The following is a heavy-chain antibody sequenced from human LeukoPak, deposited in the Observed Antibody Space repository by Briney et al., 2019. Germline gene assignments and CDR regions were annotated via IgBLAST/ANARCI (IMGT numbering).Heavy chain of an antibody. CDR1: GYSFSGHY. J-gene: IGHJ4*02. Sequence: ASVKVSCKASGYSFSGHYIHWVRQAPGQGLEWMGQINPNSAASHYAQKFQDRVTMTTDTSTSTAYMELRSLRSDDTAVYYCARGPSIAVAGTDYWGQGTLVTVSS. CDR3: ARGPSIAVAGTDY. V-gene: IGHV1-2*06. CDR2: INPNSAAS. D-gene: IGHD6-19*01.